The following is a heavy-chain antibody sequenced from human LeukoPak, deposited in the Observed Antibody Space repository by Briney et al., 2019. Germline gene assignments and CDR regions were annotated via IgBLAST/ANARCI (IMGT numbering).Heavy chain of an antibody. J-gene: IGHJ6*03. Sequence: SVKVSCKASGGTFISYAISWVRQAPGQGREWMGGIIPIFGTANYAQKFQGRVTITADESTSTAYMELSSLRSEDTAVYYCARDRGYEIQNYYDYYMDVWGKGTTVTVSS. CDR1: GGTFISYA. CDR3: ARDRGYEIQNYYDYYMDV. V-gene: IGHV1-69*13. D-gene: IGHD5-12*01. CDR2: IIPIFGTA.